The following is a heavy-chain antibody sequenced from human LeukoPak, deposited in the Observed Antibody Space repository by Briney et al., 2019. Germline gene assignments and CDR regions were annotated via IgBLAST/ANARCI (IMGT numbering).Heavy chain of an antibody. CDR1: GFTFSSYA. V-gene: IGHV3-23*01. CDR3: AKDQFSSGLNWFDP. D-gene: IGHD6-19*01. CDR2: ISGSGGGT. Sequence: PGGSLRLSCAASGFTFSSYAMSWVRQAPGKGLEWVSAISGSGGGTYYADSVKGRFTISRDNSKNTLYLQMNSLRAEDTAVYYCAKDQFSSGLNWFDPWGQGTLVTVSS. J-gene: IGHJ5*02.